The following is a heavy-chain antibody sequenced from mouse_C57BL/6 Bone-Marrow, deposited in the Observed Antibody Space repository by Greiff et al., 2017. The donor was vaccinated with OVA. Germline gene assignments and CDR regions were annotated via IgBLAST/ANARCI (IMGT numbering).Heavy chain of an antibody. J-gene: IGHJ4*01. CDR2: ISSGGSYT. V-gene: IGHV5-6*01. CDR3: ARHLLKSLYYAMDY. Sequence: EVKLVESGGDLVKPGGSLKLSCAASGFTFSSYGMSWVRQTPDKRLEWVATISSGGSYTYYPDSVKGRFTISRDNAKNTLYLQMSSLKSEDTAMYYCARHLLKSLYYAMDYWGQGTSVTVSS. D-gene: IGHD1-3*01. CDR1: GFTFSSYG.